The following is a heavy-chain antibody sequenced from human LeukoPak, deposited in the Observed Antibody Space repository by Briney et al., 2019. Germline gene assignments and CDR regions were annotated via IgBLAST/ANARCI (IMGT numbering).Heavy chain of an antibody. J-gene: IGHJ6*02. CDR2: ISAYNGNT. Sequence: ASVKVSCKASGYTFTSYGISWVRQAPGQGLEWMGWISAYNGNTNYAQKLQGRVTMTTDTSTSTAYMELRSLRSDDTAVYYCARRQTDRDCSGGSCYIRRRYYYYGMDVWGQGTTVTVSS. D-gene: IGHD2-15*01. CDR1: GYTFTSYG. V-gene: IGHV1-18*01. CDR3: ARRQTDRDCSGGSCYIRRRYYYYGMDV.